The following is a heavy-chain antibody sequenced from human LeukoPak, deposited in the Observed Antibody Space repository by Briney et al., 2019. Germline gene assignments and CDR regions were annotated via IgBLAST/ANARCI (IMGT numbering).Heavy chain of an antibody. V-gene: IGHV1-69*04. CDR2: IIPILGIA. J-gene: IGHJ5*02. CDR1: GGTFSSYT. D-gene: IGHD2-8*01. Sequence: SVKVSCKASGGTFSSYTISWVRQAPGQGLERMGRIIPILGIANYAQKFQCRVTITADKSTSTAYMELSSLRSEDTAVYYCARDEYCTNGVCYSGNNWFDPWGQGTLVTVSS. CDR3: ARDEYCTNGVCYSGNNWFDP.